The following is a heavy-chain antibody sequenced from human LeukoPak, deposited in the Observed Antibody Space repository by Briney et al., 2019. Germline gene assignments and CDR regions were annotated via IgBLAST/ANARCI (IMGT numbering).Heavy chain of an antibody. CDR3: ARTQPYYDFWSGLSTWFDP. Sequence: SETLSLTCAVYGGSFSGYYWSWIRQPPGKGLEWIGEINNSGSTNYNPSLKSRVTISVDTSKNQFSLKLSSVPAADTAVYYCARTQPYYDFWSGLSTWFDPWGQGTLVTVSS. D-gene: IGHD3-3*01. V-gene: IGHV4-34*01. CDR1: GGSFSGYY. CDR2: INNSGST. J-gene: IGHJ5*02.